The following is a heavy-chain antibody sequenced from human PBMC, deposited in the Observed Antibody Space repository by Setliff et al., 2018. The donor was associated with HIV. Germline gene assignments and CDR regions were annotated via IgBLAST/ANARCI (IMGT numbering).Heavy chain of an antibody. CDR3: ARDWAEDYYGSGSFQY. D-gene: IGHD3-10*01. CDR2: INPNSGGT. CDR1: GYMFSGFH. Sequence: AASVKVSCKASGYMFSGFHMHWVRQAAGQGLEWMGRINPNSGGTNYAQKFQGRVTMTRDTSISTAYMELSRLRSDDTAVYYCARDWAEDYYGSGSFQYWGQGTLVTVSS. J-gene: IGHJ1*01. V-gene: IGHV1-2*06.